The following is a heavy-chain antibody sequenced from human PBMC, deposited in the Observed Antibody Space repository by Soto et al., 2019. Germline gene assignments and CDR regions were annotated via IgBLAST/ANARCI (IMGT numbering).Heavy chain of an antibody. Sequence: ASVNVSCKASGYTFTSYAMHWVRQAPGERLEWMGWINAGNGNTKYSQKFQGRVTITRDTSASTAYMELSSLRSEDTAVYYCAGEANLVGAPQRMDVWGQGTTVTVSS. CDR3: AGEANLVGAPQRMDV. CDR1: GYTFTSYA. V-gene: IGHV1-3*01. D-gene: IGHD3-3*01. CDR2: INAGNGNT. J-gene: IGHJ6*02.